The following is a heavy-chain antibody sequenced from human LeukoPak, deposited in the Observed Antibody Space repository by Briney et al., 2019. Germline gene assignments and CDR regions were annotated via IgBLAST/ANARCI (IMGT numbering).Heavy chain of an antibody. J-gene: IGHJ6*02. V-gene: IGHV4-4*02. CDR3: ARTNGVVVVAATTNYYYHYGMDV. CDR2: IYHSGST. Sequence: PSETLSLTCAVSGGSISSSNWWSWVRQPPGKGLEWIGEIYHSGSTNYNPSLKSRVTISVDKSKNQFSLKLSSVTAADTAVYYCARTNGVVVVAATTNYYYHYGMDVWGQGTTVTVSS. CDR1: GGSISSSNW. D-gene: IGHD2-15*01.